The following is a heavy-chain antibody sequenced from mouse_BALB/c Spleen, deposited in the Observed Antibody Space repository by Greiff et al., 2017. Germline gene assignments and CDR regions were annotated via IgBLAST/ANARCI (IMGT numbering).Heavy chain of an antibody. Sequence: VKLMESGPGLVAPSQSLSITCTVSGFSLTSYGVHWVRQPPGKGLEWLGVIWAGGSTNYNSALMSRLSISKDNSKSQVFLKMNSLQTDDTAMYYCARGLLRHYAMDYWGQGTSVTVSS. CDR2: IWAGGST. J-gene: IGHJ4*01. CDR3: ARGLLRHYAMDY. CDR1: GFSLTSYG. D-gene: IGHD2-3*01. V-gene: IGHV2-9*02.